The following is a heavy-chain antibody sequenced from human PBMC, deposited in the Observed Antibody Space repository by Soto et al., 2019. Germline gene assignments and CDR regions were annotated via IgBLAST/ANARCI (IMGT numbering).Heavy chain of an antibody. J-gene: IGHJ4*02. CDR3: ARVSVYYSDYELIYVDY. CDR2: MSSSSSYT. D-gene: IGHD4-17*01. CDR1: GFTFSDYY. Sequence: QVQLVESGGGLVKPGGSLRLSCAASGFTFSDYYMSWIRQAPGTGLEWVSYMSSSSSYTNYADSVKGRFTISRDNAKNSLYLQMTSLRAEVTAGYYCARVSVYYSDYELIYVDYWGQGTLVTVSS. V-gene: IGHV3-11*05.